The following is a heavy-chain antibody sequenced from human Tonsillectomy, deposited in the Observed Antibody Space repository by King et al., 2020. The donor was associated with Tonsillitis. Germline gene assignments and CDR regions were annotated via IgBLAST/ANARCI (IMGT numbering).Heavy chain of an antibody. J-gene: IGHJ5*02. CDR1: GYPFSGYY. V-gene: IGHV1-2*02. CDR2: INPNSGGT. Sequence: VQLVESGAEVKKPGASVKVSCKASGYPFSGYYMHWVRQAPGQGLEWMGWINPNSGGTIYSQRFQGRVTMTRDTSINTAYMELSRLTSDDTAVYYCAGDGIGYTTSWRSYKLDPGWFDPWGQGTLVTVSS. D-gene: IGHD6-13*01. CDR3: AGDGIGYTTSWRSYKLDPGWFDP.